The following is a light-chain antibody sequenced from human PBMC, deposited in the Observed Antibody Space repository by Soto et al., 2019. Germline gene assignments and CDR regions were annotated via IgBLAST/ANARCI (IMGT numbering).Light chain of an antibody. CDR2: EVT. CDR3: SSYTNSDTWV. Sequence: QSVLTQPASVSGSPGQSIPISCTGTSSDVGGYNYVSWYQQHPGQVPKLTIYEVTNRPSGVSSRFSGSKSGNTASLTISGLQAEDEADYYCSSYTNSDTWVFGGGTKLTVL. J-gene: IGLJ3*02. CDR1: SSDVGGYNY. V-gene: IGLV2-14*01.